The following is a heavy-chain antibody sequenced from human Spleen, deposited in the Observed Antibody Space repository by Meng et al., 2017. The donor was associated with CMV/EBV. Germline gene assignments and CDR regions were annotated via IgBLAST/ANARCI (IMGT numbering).Heavy chain of an antibody. CDR1: GGSFSGYY. CDR3: ARVGDWYQLLYHFDY. CDR2: ISHGGGT. J-gene: IGHJ4*02. Sequence: SETLSLTCAVYGGSFSGYYWTWIRQTPGKGLEWIGEISHGGGTTYSPSLESRVTISLDTSKSHFSLELTSVTAADTAVYYCARVGDWYQLLYHFDYWGQGTLVTVSS. D-gene: IGHD2-2*02. V-gene: IGHV4-34*01.